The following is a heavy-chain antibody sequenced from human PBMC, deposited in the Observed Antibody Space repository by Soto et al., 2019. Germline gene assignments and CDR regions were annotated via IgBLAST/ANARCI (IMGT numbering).Heavy chain of an antibody. CDR3: AKEDAAAFKS. CDR1: GGDLRNSG. D-gene: IGHD2-2*01. V-gene: IGHV1-69*04. Sequence: QVHLVQSGAEMKKPGSSVKVSCKVSGGDLRNSGISWVRQAPGQGLEWMGGIFPLLAMVDYSKKFQGRVTITADESTNTAYMDLGSLRSDDTAVYYCAKEDAAAFKSWGQGTLVIVYS. J-gene: IGHJ4*02. CDR2: IFPLLAMV.